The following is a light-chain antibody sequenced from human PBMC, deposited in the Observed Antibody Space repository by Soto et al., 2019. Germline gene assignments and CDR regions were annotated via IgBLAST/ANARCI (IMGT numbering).Light chain of an antibody. Sequence: DIQMTQSPSTPSASVGDRVTITCRASQSVSTRLAWYQQKPGQAPKLLIYDASSLRTGVPSRFSGSGSGAEFTLTISSLQPEDFSTYYCQQYQSYSETFGRGTKVEIK. CDR1: QSVSTR. CDR3: QQYQSYSET. CDR2: DAS. V-gene: IGKV1-5*01. J-gene: IGKJ1*01.